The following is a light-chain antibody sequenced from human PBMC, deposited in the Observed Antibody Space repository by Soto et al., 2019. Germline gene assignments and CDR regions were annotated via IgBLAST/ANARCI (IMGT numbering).Light chain of an antibody. CDR2: GAS. CDR1: QSVINTN. J-gene: IGKJ4*01. V-gene: IGKV3-20*01. Sequence: EIVLTQSPGTLSLSPGERATLSCRASQSVINTNLAWYQQKPRQAPRLLIHGASSRATGIPDMISGSGSGRTFTLTIIGLEPDDFVVYYCQQFGSSPPVTFGGGTKVEIK. CDR3: QQFGSSPPVT.